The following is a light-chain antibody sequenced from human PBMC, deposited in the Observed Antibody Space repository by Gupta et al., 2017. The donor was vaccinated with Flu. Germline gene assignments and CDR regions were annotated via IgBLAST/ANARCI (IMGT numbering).Light chain of an antibody. CDR1: SSNIGAGHD. Sequence: QSVLTQPPSVSGAPGQRVTISCTGTSSNIGAGHDIHWYQHLPGTAPKLLIYANNNRPSGVPDRFSGSKSGTSASLTITGLQAEDEADYFCQSYDRSLLGNWVFGGGTKLTVL. CDR2: ANN. J-gene: IGLJ3*02. CDR3: QSYDRSLLGNWV. V-gene: IGLV1-40*01.